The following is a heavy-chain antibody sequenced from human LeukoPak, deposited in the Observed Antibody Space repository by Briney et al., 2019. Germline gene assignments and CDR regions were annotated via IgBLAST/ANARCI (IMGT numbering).Heavy chain of an antibody. CDR1: GFTFSDYY. CDR3: ASTMAGNYDFWSGAMDY. CDR2: ISSSGSTI. J-gene: IGHJ4*02. V-gene: IGHV3-11*04. Sequence: GGSLRLSCTASGFTFSDYYMSWIRQAPGKGLEWVSYISSSGSTIYYADSVKGRFTISRDNAKNSLYLQMNSLRAEDTAVYYCASTMAGNYDFWSGAMDYWGQGTLVTVSS. D-gene: IGHD3-3*01.